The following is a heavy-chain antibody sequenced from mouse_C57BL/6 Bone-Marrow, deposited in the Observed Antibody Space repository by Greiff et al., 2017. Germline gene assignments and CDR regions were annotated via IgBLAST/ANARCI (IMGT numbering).Heavy chain of an antibody. CDR3: ARIRRDFDV. J-gene: IGHJ1*03. CDR2: ISSGSGTI. V-gene: IGHV5-17*01. D-gene: IGHD3-3*01. Sequence: EVKLVESGGGLVKPGGSLKLSCAASGFTFSDYGMHWVRQAPEKGLEWVAYISSGSGTIYYANTVEGRFTISRDNAKNTLFLQMTSLRSEDTAMYYCARIRRDFDVWGTGTTVTVSS. CDR1: GFTFSDYG.